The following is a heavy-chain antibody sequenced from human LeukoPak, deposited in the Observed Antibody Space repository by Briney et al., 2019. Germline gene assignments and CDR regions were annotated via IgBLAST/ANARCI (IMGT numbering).Heavy chain of an antibody. CDR3: ARDGSFVYSSSWYQLWFDP. D-gene: IGHD6-13*01. V-gene: IGHV1-2*02. J-gene: IGHJ5*02. Sequence: GASVKVSCKASGYTFTGYYMHWVRQAPGQGLEWMGWINPNSGGTNYAQKFQGRVTMTRDTSISTAYMELSSLRSEDTAVYYCARDGSFVYSSSWYQLWFDPWGQGTLVTVSS. CDR2: INPNSGGT. CDR1: GYTFTGYY.